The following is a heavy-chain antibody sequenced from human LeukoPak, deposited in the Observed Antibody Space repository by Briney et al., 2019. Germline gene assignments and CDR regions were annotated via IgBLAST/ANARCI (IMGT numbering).Heavy chain of an antibody. CDR1: GFTFSSYA. J-gene: IGHJ4*02. V-gene: IGHV3-23*01. Sequence: GGSLRLSCAASGFTFSSYAMSWVRQAPGKGLEWVSAISGSGGSTYYADSVKGRFTISRDNSKNTLYLQMNSLRAEDTAVYYCAKDLWFPSGYYYDLDYWGQGTLVTVSS. CDR2: ISGSGGST. CDR3: AKDLWFPSGYYYDLDY. D-gene: IGHD3-22*01.